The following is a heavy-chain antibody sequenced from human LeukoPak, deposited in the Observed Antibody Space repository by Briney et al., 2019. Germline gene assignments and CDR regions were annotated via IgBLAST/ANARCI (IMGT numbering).Heavy chain of an antibody. CDR1: GGTFSSYA. D-gene: IGHD3-22*01. V-gene: IGHV1-69*05. CDR3: AAHYYDSSALDY. Sequence: EASVKVSCKASGGTFSSYAISWVRQAPGQGLEWMGGIIPIFGTANYAQKFRGRVTITTDESTSTAYMELSSLRSEDTAVYYCAAHYYDSSALDYWGQGTLVTVSS. J-gene: IGHJ4*02. CDR2: IIPIFGTA.